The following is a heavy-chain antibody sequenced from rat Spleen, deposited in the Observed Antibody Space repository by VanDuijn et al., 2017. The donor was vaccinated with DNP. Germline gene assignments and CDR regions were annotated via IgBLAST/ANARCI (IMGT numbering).Heavy chain of an antibody. J-gene: IGHJ2*01. CDR2: IRYDGGST. CDR3: VRWDYGIYGFDY. CDR1: GFTFSDYY. D-gene: IGHD1-11*01. Sequence: EVQLVESGGGLVLPGWSLRLSCAASGFTFSDYYMAWVRQAPTKGLEWVAYIRYDGGSTYYGDSVKGRFTISRDNAENTLYLQMYSLRSEDMATYYCVRWDYGIYGFDYWGQGVMVTVSS. V-gene: IGHV5-22*01.